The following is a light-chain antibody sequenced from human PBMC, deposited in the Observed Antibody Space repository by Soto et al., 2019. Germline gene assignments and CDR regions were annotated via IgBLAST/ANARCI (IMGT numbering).Light chain of an antibody. V-gene: IGLV1-40*01. CDR2: GNS. CDR3: QSYDIILSGVV. Sequence: QYVLTQPPSVSGAPGQRVTISCTVSSSNIGAGYDVHWYQQLPGTAPKLLIYGNSNRPSGVPDRFSGSKSGTSASLAITGLKAEDEYDYSCQSYDIILSGVVLGGGTKLTVL. J-gene: IGLJ2*01. CDR1: SSNIGAGYD.